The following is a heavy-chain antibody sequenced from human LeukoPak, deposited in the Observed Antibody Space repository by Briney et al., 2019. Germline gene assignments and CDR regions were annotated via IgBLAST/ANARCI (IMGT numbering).Heavy chain of an antibody. Sequence: ASVKVSCKASGYTFINYGFSWVRQAPGQGLEWTGWISAYNGNTNYLQKFQGRVTMTTDTSTNTVYMELRSLRSDDTAVYYCARVSTNSRVAGYDPQWYFDLWGRGTPVTVSP. V-gene: IGHV1-18*04. D-gene: IGHD5-12*01. CDR2: ISAYNGNT. CDR3: ARVSTNSRVAGYDPQWYFDL. J-gene: IGHJ2*01. CDR1: GYTFINYG.